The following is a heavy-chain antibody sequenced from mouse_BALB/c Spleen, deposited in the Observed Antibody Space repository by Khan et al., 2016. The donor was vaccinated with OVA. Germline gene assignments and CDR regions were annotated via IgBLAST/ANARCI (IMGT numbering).Heavy chain of an antibody. J-gene: IGHJ3*01. CDR2: INPNNGGT. CDR1: GYMFSSYY. Sequence: VQLQQSGAELVKPGASVKLSCKASGYMFSSYYMYWVKQRPGQGLEWIGEINPNNGGTNFNEKFKSKATLTVHKSSSTAYMQLSSLTSEDSAVYYCSRSGYGSFVYWGRGTLVTVSA. CDR3: SRSGYGSFVY. V-gene: IGHV1S81*02. D-gene: IGHD1-1*02.